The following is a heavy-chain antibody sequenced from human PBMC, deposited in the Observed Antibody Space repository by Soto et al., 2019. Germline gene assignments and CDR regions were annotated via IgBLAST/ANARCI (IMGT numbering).Heavy chain of an antibody. V-gene: IGHV1-69*13. J-gene: IGHJ4*02. Sequence: SVQVSCKASGGTFSSYAISWVRQAPGQGLEWMGGIIPIFGTANYAQKFQGRVTITADVSTSTAYMELSSLRSEDTAVYYCARDNYGDGYYFDYWGQGTLVTVSS. D-gene: IGHD4-17*01. CDR2: IIPIFGTA. CDR1: GGTFSSYA. CDR3: ARDNYGDGYYFDY.